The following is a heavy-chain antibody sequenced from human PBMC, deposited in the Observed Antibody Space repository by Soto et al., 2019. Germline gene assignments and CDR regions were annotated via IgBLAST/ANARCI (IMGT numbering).Heavy chain of an antibody. CDR1: GLTVSSNY. CDR3: AKVGYCTGTSCPDV. J-gene: IGHJ6*04. V-gene: IGHV3-66*01. D-gene: IGHD2-2*01. CDR2: IYSGGST. Sequence: EVQLVESGGGLVQPGGSLRLSCAASGLTVSSNYMSWVRQAPGKGLEWVSIIYSGGSTYYADSVKGRFTISRDNSKNTVYLQMNSLRAEDTAVYYCAKVGYCTGTSCPDVWGKGTTVTVSS.